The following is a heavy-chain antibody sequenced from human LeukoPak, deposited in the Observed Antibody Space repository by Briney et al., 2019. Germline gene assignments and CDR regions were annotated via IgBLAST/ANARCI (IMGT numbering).Heavy chain of an antibody. V-gene: IGHV4-39*07. CDR1: GGSISSSSYY. D-gene: IGHD3-3*01. CDR3: ARDDFWSGYYNQAWFDP. CDR2: IYYSGST. J-gene: IGHJ5*02. Sequence: SETLSLTCTVSGGSISSSSYYWGWIRQPPGKGLEWIGSIYYSGSTYYNPSLKSRVTISVDTSKNQLSLKLSSVTAADTAVYYRARDDFWSGYYNQAWFDPWGQGTLVTVSS.